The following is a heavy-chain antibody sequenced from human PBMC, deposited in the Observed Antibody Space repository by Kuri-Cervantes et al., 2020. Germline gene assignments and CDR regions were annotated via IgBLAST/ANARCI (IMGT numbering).Heavy chain of an antibody. CDR3: AADKTYYYDSRGYHYVGLDAFDI. V-gene: IGHV3-7*05. D-gene: IGHD3-22*01. J-gene: IGHJ3*02. Sequence: GGSLRLSCAASGFTFSSYWMSWVRQAPGKGLEWVANIKQDGSEKYYVDSVKGRFTISRDNAKNSLYLQMNSLRAEDTAVYYCAADKTYYYDSRGYHYVGLDAFDIWGQGTMVTVSS. CDR2: IKQDGSEK. CDR1: GFTFSSYW.